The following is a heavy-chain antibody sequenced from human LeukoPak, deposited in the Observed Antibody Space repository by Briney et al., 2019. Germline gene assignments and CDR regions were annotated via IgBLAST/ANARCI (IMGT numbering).Heavy chain of an antibody. D-gene: IGHD1-26*01. CDR3: TKREGPMSGSYDYFDP. J-gene: IGHJ5*02. CDR1: DGSVTNYY. Sequence: PSETLSLTCFVSDGSVTNYYWSWIRQPPGQGLEWIAYIHSNGYTNYNPSLKSRVTISVDTSKNQFSLKVTSVTAADTAMYYCTKREGPMSGSYDYFDPWGQGTLVTVS. CDR2: IHSNGYT. V-gene: IGHV4-4*09.